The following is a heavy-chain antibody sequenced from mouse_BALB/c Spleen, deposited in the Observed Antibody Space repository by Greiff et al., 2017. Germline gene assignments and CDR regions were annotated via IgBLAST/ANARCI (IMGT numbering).Heavy chain of an antibody. CDR2: IDPSDSET. D-gene: IGHD2-1*01. V-gene: IGHV1S126*01. J-gene: IGHJ4*01. CDR3: ASRNYYAMDY. Sequence: VQLQQSGPQLVRPGASVKISCKASGYSFTSYWMHWVKQRPGQGLEWIGMIDPSDSETRLNQKFKDKATLTVDKSSSTAYMQLSSPTSEDSAVYYCASRNYYAMDYWGQGTSVTVSS. CDR1: GYSFTSYW.